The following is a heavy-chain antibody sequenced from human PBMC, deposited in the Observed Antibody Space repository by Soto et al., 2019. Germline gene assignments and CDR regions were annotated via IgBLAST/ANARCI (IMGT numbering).Heavy chain of an antibody. Sequence: EVQLVESGGGLVQPGGSLRLSCGASGFTFITYWLSWVRQVPGKRLEWVANINQDGSDKNYVDSVKCRFTISRDKAKNSLHLQMSSLRAEDTALYSCARDGSTSWYSYDYHGMDVGGQGTTVTVSS. J-gene: IGHJ6*02. D-gene: IGHD5-18*01. V-gene: IGHV3-7*03. CDR3: ARDGSTSWYSYDYHGMDV. CDR2: INQDGSDK. CDR1: GFTFITYW.